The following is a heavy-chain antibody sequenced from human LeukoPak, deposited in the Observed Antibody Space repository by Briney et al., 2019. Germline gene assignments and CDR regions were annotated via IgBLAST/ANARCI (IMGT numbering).Heavy chain of an antibody. V-gene: IGHV3-48*04. CDR1: GFTFSTYN. CDR3: AKDSWELLGVDY. D-gene: IGHD1-26*01. Sequence: GGSLRLSCEASGFTFSTYNMVWVRQAPGMGLEWAAAVSSRSSAIYYSDSVKGRFTISRDNAKSSVSLQMNSLRAEDTAIYYCAKDSWELLGVDYWGQGTLVTVSS. J-gene: IGHJ4*02. CDR2: VSSRSSAI.